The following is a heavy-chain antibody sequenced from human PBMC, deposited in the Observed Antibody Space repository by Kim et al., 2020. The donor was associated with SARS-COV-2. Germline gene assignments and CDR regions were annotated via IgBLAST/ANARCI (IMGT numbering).Heavy chain of an antibody. J-gene: IGHJ4*02. V-gene: IGHV3-15*01. Sequence: DYAAPEKGRFTISRDDSKNTLYLQMNSLKTEDTAVYYCTTDQLYYYDSLNSYWGQGTLVTVSS. CDR3: TTDQLYYYDSLNSY. D-gene: IGHD3-22*01.